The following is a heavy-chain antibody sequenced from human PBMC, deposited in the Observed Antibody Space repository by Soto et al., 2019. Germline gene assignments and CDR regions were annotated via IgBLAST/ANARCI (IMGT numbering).Heavy chain of an antibody. J-gene: IGHJ3*01. D-gene: IGHD3-10*01. CDR3: TTDGNFGGVVVAFHL. CDR2: IKSKAGGGAI. Sequence: EVQMVESGGGLVKPGGSLRLSCAVSGFSFTEAWMNWVRQAPGKGLEWVGRIKSKAGGGAIDYAAPVKGRFTISRDDSKDTLYLQINSLKTEDTAVYGCTTDGNFGGVVVAFHLWGQGTMLTVSS. CDR1: GFSFTEAW. V-gene: IGHV3-15*07.